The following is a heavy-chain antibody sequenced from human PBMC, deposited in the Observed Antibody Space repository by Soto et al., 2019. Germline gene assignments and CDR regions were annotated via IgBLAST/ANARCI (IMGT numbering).Heavy chain of an antibody. V-gene: IGHV1-18*01. J-gene: IGHJ6*02. D-gene: IGHD2-15*01. Sequence: ASVKVTCKASGYTFINYGISWVRQAPGQGLEWMGWISAYNGNTNYAQKFQDRVTMTTDTSTSTAYMELRSLRSDDTAVYYCARESRDIVVVVAAKWGYFCMVGWRQGTTLTLSS. CDR3: ARESRDIVVVVAAKWGYFCMVG. CDR2: ISAYNGNT. CDR1: GYTFINYG.